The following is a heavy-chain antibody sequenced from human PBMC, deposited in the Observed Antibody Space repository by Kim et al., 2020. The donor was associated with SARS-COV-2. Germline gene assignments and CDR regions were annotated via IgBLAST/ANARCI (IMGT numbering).Heavy chain of an antibody. J-gene: IGHJ4*02. CDR3: ARDLGY. V-gene: IGHV3-21*01. Sequence: SSSSYIDYADSVKGRFTISRDNAKNSLYLQMNSLRAEDTAVYYCARDLGYWGQGTLVTVSS. CDR2: SSSSYI.